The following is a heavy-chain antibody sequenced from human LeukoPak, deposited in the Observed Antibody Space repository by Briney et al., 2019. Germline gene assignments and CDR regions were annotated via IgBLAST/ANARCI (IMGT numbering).Heavy chain of an antibody. D-gene: IGHD1-1*01. J-gene: IGHJ3*02. V-gene: IGHV4-61*02. Sequence: PSETLSLTCTVSGGSISSGTYYWSWIRQPAGKGLEWIGRIYTSGSTNYNPSLKSRVTISVDTSKNQFSLKLSSVTAADTAVYYCARGGTFAFDIWGQGTMVTVSS. CDR2: IYTSGST. CDR1: GGSISSGTYY. CDR3: ARGGTFAFDI.